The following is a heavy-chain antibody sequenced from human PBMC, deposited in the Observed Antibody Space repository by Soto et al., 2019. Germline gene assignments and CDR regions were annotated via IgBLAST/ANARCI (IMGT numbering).Heavy chain of an antibody. J-gene: IGHJ4*02. D-gene: IGHD3-9*01. CDR2: IYYSGTT. Sequence: QVHLQESVPGLVKPSETLSLTCTVSGASIRSTYWSWIRPSPGNGLAWIGYIYYSGTTNYNPSLKNRVTISVDTSKTQLSLKMPSVTAADTAVYYCAKTPFSLTLGTVLHYFDSWGQGPLVTVSS. V-gene: IGHV4-59*01. CDR3: AKTPFSLTLGTVLHYFDS. CDR1: GASIRSTY.